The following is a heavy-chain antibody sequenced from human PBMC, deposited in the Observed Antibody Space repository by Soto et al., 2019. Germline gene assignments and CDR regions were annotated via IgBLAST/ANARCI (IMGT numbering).Heavy chain of an antibody. J-gene: IGHJ5*02. CDR1: GYTFTGYY. Sequence: GASVKVSSKASGYTFTGYYMHWVRQAPGQGLEWMGWINPNSGGTNYAQKFQGRVTMTRDTSISTAYMELSRLRSDDTAVYYCARDPHRYSRSWANWFDPWGQGNLVTVSS. D-gene: IGHD6-13*01. V-gene: IGHV1-2*02. CDR2: INPNSGGT. CDR3: ARDPHRYSRSWANWFDP.